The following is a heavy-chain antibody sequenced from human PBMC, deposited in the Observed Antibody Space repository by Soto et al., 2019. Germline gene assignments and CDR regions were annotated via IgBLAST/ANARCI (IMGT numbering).Heavy chain of an antibody. J-gene: IGHJ4*02. CDR2: ISAYNGNA. D-gene: IGHD3-10*01. V-gene: IGHV1-18*01. CDR3: ARDPLSMVRGVPNYFDY. Sequence: ASVKVSCKASGGTFTSYGISWVRQAPGQGLEWMGWISAYNGNANYAQKLQGRVTMTTDTSTSTAYMELRSLRSDDTAVYYCARDPLSMVRGVPNYFDYWGQGTLVTVSS. CDR1: GGTFTSYG.